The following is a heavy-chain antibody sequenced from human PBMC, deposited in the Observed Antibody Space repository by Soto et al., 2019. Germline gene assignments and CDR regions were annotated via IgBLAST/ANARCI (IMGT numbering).Heavy chain of an antibody. Sequence: QVLLVQSSAEVKKPGSSVKVSCKASGGTFTSTAFSWVRQAHGQGHEWMGGIIPVLGTPNYAQKFQARLTVTADASTTTVHMELSSLRSDDTAVYYCASSAGLDHLLNYYGLNVWGQGTTVTVSS. D-gene: IGHD6-13*01. CDR2: IIPVLGTP. J-gene: IGHJ6*02. CDR1: GGTFTSTA. V-gene: IGHV1-69*01. CDR3: ASSAGLDHLLNYYGLNV.